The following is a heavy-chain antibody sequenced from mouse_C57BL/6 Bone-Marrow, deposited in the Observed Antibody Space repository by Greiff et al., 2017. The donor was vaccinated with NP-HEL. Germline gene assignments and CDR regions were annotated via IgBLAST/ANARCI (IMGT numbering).Heavy chain of an antibody. CDR2: IYPRSGNT. V-gene: IGHV1-81*01. CDR3: ARDFPLAY. CDR1: GYTFTSYG. J-gene: IGHJ3*01. Sequence: VQLQESGAELARPGASVKLSCKASGYTFTSYGISWVKQRTGQGLEWIGEIYPRSGNTYYNEKFKGKATLTADKSSSTAYMELRSLTSEDSAVYFCARDFPLAYWGQGTLVTVSA.